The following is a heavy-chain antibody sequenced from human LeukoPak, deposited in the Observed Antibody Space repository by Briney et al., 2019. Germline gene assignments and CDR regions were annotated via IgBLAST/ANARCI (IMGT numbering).Heavy chain of an antibody. J-gene: IGHJ4*02. CDR3: ARGPYSSSWFYYFDY. CDR2: IIPIFGTA. Sequence: SVTVSCKVSGGTFSSYAISWVRQAPGQGLEWMGGIIPIFGTANYAQKFQGRVTITTDESTSTAYMELSSLRSEDTAVYYCARGPYSSSWFYYFDYWGQGTLVTVSS. V-gene: IGHV1-69*05. CDR1: GGTFSSYA. D-gene: IGHD6-13*01.